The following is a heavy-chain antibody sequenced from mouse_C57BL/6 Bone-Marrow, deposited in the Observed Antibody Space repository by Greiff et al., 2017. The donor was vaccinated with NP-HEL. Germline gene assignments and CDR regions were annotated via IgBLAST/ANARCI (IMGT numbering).Heavy chain of an antibody. V-gene: IGHV5-16*01. CDR1: GFTFSDYY. CDR2: INYDGSST. Sequence: EVKVVESEGGLVQPGSSMKLSCTASGFTFSDYYMAWVRQVPEKGLEWVANINYDGSSTYYLDSLKSRFIISRDNAKNILYLQMSSLKSEDTATYYCARDKVTTLDYWGQGTTLTVSS. D-gene: IGHD2-2*01. J-gene: IGHJ2*01. CDR3: ARDKVTTLDY.